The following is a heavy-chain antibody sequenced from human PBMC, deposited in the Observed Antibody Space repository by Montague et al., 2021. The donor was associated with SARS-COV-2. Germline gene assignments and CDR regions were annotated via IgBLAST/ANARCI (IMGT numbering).Heavy chain of an antibody. CDR2: IYYSGST. V-gene: IGHV4-39*01. Sequence: SETLSLTCTVSGXSISSSSYYWGWIRQPPGKGLEWIGSIYYSGSTYYNPSLKRRVTISVDTSKNQFSLKLSSVTAADTAVYYCARQGDQLLLEYWFDPWGQGTLVTVSS. J-gene: IGHJ5*02. CDR3: ARQGDQLLLEYWFDP. D-gene: IGHD2-2*01. CDR1: GXSISSSSYY.